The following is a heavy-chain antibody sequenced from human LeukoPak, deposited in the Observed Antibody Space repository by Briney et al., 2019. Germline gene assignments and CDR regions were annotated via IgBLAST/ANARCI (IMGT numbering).Heavy chain of an antibody. Sequence: GGSLRLSCAASGFTFSSYSMNWVRQAPGKGLEWVSYISSSGSTIYYADSVKGRFTVSRDNSKNTLYLQINSLRDEDTAVYYCAKDDAWLQYNDWGQGTLVTVSS. V-gene: IGHV3-48*02. CDR2: ISSSGSTI. J-gene: IGHJ4*02. CDR1: GFTFSSYS. D-gene: IGHD5-24*01. CDR3: AKDDAWLQYND.